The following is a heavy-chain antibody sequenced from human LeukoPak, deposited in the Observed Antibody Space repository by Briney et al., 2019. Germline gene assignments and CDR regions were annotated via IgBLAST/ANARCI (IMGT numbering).Heavy chain of an antibody. V-gene: IGHV4-39*01. CDR2: IYYSGST. J-gene: IGHJ4*02. CDR3: ARRGGQIGGNLDY. Sequence: SGTLSLTCTVSGGSISSSSYYWGWIRQPPGKGLEWIGSIYYSGSTYYNPSLKSRVTISVDTSKNQFSLKLSSVTAADTAVYYCARRGGQIGGNLDYWGRGTLVTVSS. D-gene: IGHD2-15*01. CDR1: GGSISSSSYY.